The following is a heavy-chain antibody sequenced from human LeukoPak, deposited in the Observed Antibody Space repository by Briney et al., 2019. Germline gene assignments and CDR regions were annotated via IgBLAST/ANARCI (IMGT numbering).Heavy chain of an antibody. CDR1: GGSFSGYD. D-gene: IGHD4-17*01. CDR2: INHSGSA. J-gene: IGHJ4*02. Sequence: PSETLSLTCAVYGGSFSGYDWTWIRQPPGKGLEWIGEINHSGSANYSPSLSSRVTISLHMSENQFSLKLTSVTAADTAVYYCARGQGTVTTHWGQGTLVTVSS. CDR3: ARGQGTVTTH. V-gene: IGHV4-34*01.